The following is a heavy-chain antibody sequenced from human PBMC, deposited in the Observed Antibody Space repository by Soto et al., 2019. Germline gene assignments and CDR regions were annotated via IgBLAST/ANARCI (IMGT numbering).Heavy chain of an antibody. Sequence: SGGSLRLSCVASGFTFSRYWMSWVRQAPGKGLEWVTNIKQDGSEKYYVDSVKGRFTISRDNAKNSLYLQMNSLRAEDTAVYYCARDEGYDILTGYYSPQRFDYWGQGTLVTVS. V-gene: IGHV3-7*01. J-gene: IGHJ4*02. CDR3: ARDEGYDILTGYYSPQRFDY. CDR2: IKQDGSEK. CDR1: GFTFSRYW. D-gene: IGHD3-9*01.